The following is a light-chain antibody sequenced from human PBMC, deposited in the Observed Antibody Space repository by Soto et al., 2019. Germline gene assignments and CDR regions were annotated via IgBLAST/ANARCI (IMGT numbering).Light chain of an antibody. CDR1: SSDVGGYNY. CDR3: GSYTTSTTYV. J-gene: IGLJ1*01. V-gene: IGLV2-14*01. CDR2: AVS. Sequence: QSALTQPASVSGSPGQSITISCTGSSSDVGGYNYVSWYQQYPGKAPKVMIYAVSNRPSGISTRFSGSKSGNTASLTISGLQAEDEADYYCGSYTTSTTYVFGTDTQLTVL.